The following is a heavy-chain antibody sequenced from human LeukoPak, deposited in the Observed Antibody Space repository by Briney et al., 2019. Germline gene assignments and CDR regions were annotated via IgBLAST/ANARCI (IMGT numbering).Heavy chain of an antibody. V-gene: IGHV4-30-4*01. CDR2: IYYSGST. J-gene: IGHJ3*02. CDR1: GGSISSGDYY. Sequence: SQTLSLTCTVSGGSISSGDYYWSWIRQPPGKGLEWIGYIYYSGSTYYNPSLKSRVTISVDTSKNQFSLKLSSVTAADTAVYYCASRDYGDYLVGAFDIWGQGTMVTVSS. D-gene: IGHD4-17*01. CDR3: ASRDYGDYLVGAFDI.